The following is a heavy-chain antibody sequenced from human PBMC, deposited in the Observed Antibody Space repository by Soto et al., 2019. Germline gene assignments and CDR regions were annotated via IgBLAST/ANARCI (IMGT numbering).Heavy chain of an antibody. CDR1: GFTFDDYT. D-gene: IGHD6-6*01. J-gene: IGHJ4*02. V-gene: IGHV3-43*01. CDR3: AKVSIAAVELWHFDY. CDR2: ISWDGGST. Sequence: ESGGVVVQPGGSLRLSCAASGFTFDDYTMHWVRQAPGKGLEWVSLISWDGGSTYYADSVKGRFTISRDNSKNSLYLQMNSLRTEDTALYYCAKVSIAAVELWHFDYWGQGTLVTVSS.